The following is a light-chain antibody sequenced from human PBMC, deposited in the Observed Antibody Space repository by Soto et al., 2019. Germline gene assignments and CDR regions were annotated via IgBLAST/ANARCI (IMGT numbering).Light chain of an antibody. CDR3: QQRSNWPYT. CDR2: DAS. J-gene: IGKJ2*01. V-gene: IGKV3-11*02. CDR1: QSVSSY. Sequence: EIVLTQSPATLSLSPGEIATLSCRASQSVSSYLACYQQKPGQAPRLLIYDASNRATGIPARFSGSGSGRDFTLTISSRVPEDFAVYYCQQRSNWPYTFGQGTKLEIK.